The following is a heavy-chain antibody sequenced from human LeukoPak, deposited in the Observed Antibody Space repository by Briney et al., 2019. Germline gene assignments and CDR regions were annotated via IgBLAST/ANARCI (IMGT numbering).Heavy chain of an antibody. D-gene: IGHD3-16*02. CDR2: IYPGDSDT. Sequence: GESLKISCKGSGYSFTSYWIGWVRQMPGKGLEWMGIIYPGDSDTRYSTSFQGQVTISADKSISTAYLQWSSLKASDTAMYYCARLVGYDYVWGSYRQYFDYWGQGTLVTVSS. J-gene: IGHJ4*02. CDR1: GYSFTSYW. V-gene: IGHV5-51*01. CDR3: ARLVGYDYVWGSYRQYFDY.